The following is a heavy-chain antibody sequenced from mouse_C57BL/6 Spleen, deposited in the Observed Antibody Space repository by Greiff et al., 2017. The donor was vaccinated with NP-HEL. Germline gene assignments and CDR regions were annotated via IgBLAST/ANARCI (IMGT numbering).Heavy chain of an antibody. Sequence: EVQLQQSGAELVKPGASVKLSCTASGFNIKDYYMHWVKQRTEQGLEWIGRIDPEDGETKYAQKFQGKGTITADTSSNTAYLQLSSLTSEDTAVYYCARSMVTYFDYWGQGTTLTVSS. D-gene: IGHD2-2*01. CDR3: ARSMVTYFDY. CDR2: IDPEDGET. J-gene: IGHJ2*01. CDR1: GFNIKDYY. V-gene: IGHV14-2*01.